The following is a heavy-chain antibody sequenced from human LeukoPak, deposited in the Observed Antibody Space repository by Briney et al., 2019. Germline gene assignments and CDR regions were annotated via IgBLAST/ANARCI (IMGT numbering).Heavy chain of an antibody. D-gene: IGHD6-19*01. CDR1: GYTFISYG. CDR3: ARRRAGAGVNWFDP. V-gene: IGHV1-18*01. CDR2: ISTHNGYT. J-gene: IGHJ5*02. Sequence: GASVKVSCKASGYTFISYGISWVRQAPGQGLEWMGWISTHNGYTKYAQKFQGRVTMTTDTSRSTAYLELKSLRSDDTAVYYCARRRAGAGVNWFDPWGQGTLVTVSS.